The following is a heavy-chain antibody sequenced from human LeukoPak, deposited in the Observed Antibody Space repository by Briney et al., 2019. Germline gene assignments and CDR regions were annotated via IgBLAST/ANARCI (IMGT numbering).Heavy chain of an antibody. CDR2: IYTSGST. J-gene: IGHJ5*02. CDR3: ARWKRGYCSSTSCYGWFDP. V-gene: IGHV4-4*07. D-gene: IGHD2-2*01. CDR1: GGSISSYY. Sequence: KPSETLSFTCTVSGGSISSYYWSWIRQPAGKGLEWIGRIYTSGSTNYNPSLKSRVTMSVDTSKNQFSLKLSSVTAADTAVYYCARWKRGYCSSTSCYGWFDPWGQGTLVTVSS.